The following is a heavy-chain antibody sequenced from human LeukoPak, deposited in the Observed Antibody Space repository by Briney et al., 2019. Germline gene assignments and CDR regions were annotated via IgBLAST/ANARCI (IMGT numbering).Heavy chain of an antibody. CDR3: AKPPDTQGYYGMDV. CDR2: ISSSSSYI. CDR1: GFTFSSYS. J-gene: IGHJ6*02. Sequence: GGSLRLSCAASGFTFSSYSMNWVRQAPGKGLEWVSSISSSSSYIYYADSVKGRFTISRDNSKNTLYLQMNSLRAEDTAVYYCAKPPDTQGYYGMDVWGQGTTVTVSS. D-gene: IGHD1-14*01. V-gene: IGHV3-21*04.